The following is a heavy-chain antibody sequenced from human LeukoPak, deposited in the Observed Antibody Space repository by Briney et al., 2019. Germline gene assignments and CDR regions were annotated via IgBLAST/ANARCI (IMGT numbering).Heavy chain of an antibody. CDR1: GGSSSGYY. CDR3: ASLGYSSRYYGMDV. Sequence: PSETLSLTCAVYGGSSSGYYWSWIRQPPGKGLEWIGEINHSGSTNYNPSLKSRVTISVDTSKNQFSLKLSSVTAADTAVYYCASLGYSSRYYGMDVWGQGTTVTVSS. CDR2: INHSGST. J-gene: IGHJ6*02. V-gene: IGHV4-34*01. D-gene: IGHD5-18*01.